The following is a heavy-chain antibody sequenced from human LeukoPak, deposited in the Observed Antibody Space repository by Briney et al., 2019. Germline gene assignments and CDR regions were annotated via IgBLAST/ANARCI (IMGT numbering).Heavy chain of an antibody. V-gene: IGHV4-4*02. D-gene: IGHD1-26*01. J-gene: IGHJ4*02. CDR3: ARAAKYSGSYWGGRAFDY. Sequence: PSETLSLTCSVSGVSISSSNWWSWVRQPPGKGLEWIGEIYHSGSTNYNPSLKSRVTISVDKSKNQFSLKLSSVTAADTAVYYCARAAKYSGSYWGGRAFDYWGQGTLITVSS. CDR2: IYHSGST. CDR1: GVSISSSNW.